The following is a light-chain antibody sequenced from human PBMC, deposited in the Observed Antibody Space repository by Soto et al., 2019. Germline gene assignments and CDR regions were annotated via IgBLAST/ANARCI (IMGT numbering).Light chain of an antibody. V-gene: IGKV2D-29*01. Sequence: DIVLTQTPLFLSVTPGQPASISCRSTQSLLHSDGKTYFYWFLQKAGQPPQLLIYEVSNRYSGVSDRLSGSGSGTDFTLKIRRVEADDVGIYYCMQSIKLPYPFGQGTKLELK. J-gene: IGKJ2*01. CDR3: MQSIKLPYP. CDR2: EVS. CDR1: QSLLHSDGKTY.